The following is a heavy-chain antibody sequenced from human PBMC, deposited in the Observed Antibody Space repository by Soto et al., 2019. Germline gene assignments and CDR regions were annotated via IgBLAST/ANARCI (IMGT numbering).Heavy chain of an antibody. CDR1: RFTFSIYW. D-gene: IGHD6-19*01. Sequence: PVGSLRLSCAASRFTFSIYWMSWVRQAPGKGLEWVANINQDGSEEYYVDSVKGRFTISRDNAQNSLYLQMNSLRAEDTAVYYCARAAEAGTVDYWGQGTLVTVSS. CDR2: INQDGSEE. V-gene: IGHV3-7*01. J-gene: IGHJ4*02. CDR3: ARAAEAGTVDY.